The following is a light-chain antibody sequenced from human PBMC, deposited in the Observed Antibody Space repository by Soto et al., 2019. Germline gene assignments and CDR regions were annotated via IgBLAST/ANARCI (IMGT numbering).Light chain of an antibody. J-gene: IGLJ3*02. CDR2: EVS. V-gene: IGLV2-14*01. CDR3: SSYTSTSSLV. CDR1: SSDVGGYNY. Sequence: QSALTQPASVSGSPGQSITISCTGTSSDVGGYNYVSWYQHHPGKAPTLIIYEVSNRPSGVSNRFSGSKSGNTASLTISGLQAEEEDHYYCSSYTSTSSLVFGGGTKLTVL.